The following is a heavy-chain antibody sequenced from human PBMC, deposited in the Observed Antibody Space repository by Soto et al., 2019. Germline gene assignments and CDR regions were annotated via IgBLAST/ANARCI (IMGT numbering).Heavy chain of an antibody. CDR1: GGSINIYY. J-gene: IGHJ6*03. Sequence: SETLSLTCTVSGGSINIYYWSWIRQPPGKGLEWIGQIYYTGSTNYNPSLKSRVTISVDTSKNQFSLKLSSVTAADTAVYYCARLGYCSGGSCYQDYYYYYMDVWGKGTTVTVSS. V-gene: IGHV4-59*08. CDR3: ARLGYCSGGSCYQDYYYYYMDV. CDR2: IYYTGST. D-gene: IGHD2-15*01.